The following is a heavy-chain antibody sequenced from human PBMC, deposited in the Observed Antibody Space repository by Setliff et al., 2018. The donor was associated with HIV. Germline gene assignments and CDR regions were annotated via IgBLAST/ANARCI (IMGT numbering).Heavy chain of an antibody. V-gene: IGHV4-31*03. CDR2: IYYSGST. D-gene: IGHD6-6*01. CDR1: GGSITSGGYY. CDR3: ARGYSSSLGWFDP. J-gene: IGHJ5*02. Sequence: PSETLSLTCTVSGGSITSGGYYWSWIRQHPGKGLEWIGYIYYSGSTYYNPSLKSRVSISVDTSKNQFSLKLSSVTAADTAVYYRARGYSSSLGWFDPWGQGTLVTVSS.